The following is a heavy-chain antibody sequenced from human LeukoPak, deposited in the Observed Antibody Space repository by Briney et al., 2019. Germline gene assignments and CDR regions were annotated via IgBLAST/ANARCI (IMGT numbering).Heavy chain of an antibody. CDR2: IWHDGSNK. CDR3: ARGEYCTNGVCQDYYFDY. Sequence: GGSLRLSCAASGFTFSSYGMHWVRQAPGKGLEWVAVIWHDGSNKYYADSVKGRFTISRDNSKNTLYLQMNSLRAEDTAVYYCARGEYCTNGVCQDYYFDYWGQGTLVTVSS. V-gene: IGHV3-33*01. D-gene: IGHD2-8*01. J-gene: IGHJ4*02. CDR1: GFTFSSYG.